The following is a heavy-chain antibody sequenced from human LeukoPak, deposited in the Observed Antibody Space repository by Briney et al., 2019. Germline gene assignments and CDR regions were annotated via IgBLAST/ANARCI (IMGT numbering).Heavy chain of an antibody. Sequence: SETLSLTCTVSGGSISSYYWSWIRQPPGKGLGWIGYIYYSGSTNYNPSLKSRVTISVDTSKNQFSLKLSSVTAADAAVYYCARDTAMTIDYWGQGTLVTVSS. CDR2: IYYSGST. V-gene: IGHV4-59*01. D-gene: IGHD5-18*01. J-gene: IGHJ4*02. CDR1: GGSISSYY. CDR3: ARDTAMTIDY.